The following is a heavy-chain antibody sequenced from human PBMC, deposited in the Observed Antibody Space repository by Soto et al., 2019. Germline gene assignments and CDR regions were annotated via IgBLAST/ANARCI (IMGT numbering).Heavy chain of an antibody. CDR1: GFTFSDYY. V-gene: IGHV3-11*01. CDR3: ARDLPTVTPTASVYYYYYYMDV. Sequence: GGSLRLSCAASGFTFSDYYMSWIRQAPGKGLEWVSYISSSGSTIYYADSVKGRFTISRDNAKNSLYLQMNSLRAEDTAVYYCARDLPTVTPTASVYYYYYYMDVWGKGTTVTVS. J-gene: IGHJ6*03. CDR2: ISSSGSTI. D-gene: IGHD4-4*01.